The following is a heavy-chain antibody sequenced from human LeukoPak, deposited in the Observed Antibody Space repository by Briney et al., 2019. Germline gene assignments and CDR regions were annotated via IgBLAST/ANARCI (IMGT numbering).Heavy chain of an antibody. D-gene: IGHD6-13*01. V-gene: IGHV4-4*02. CDR2: IYHSGST. Sequence: SGTLSLTCAVSGGSISSSNRWSWVRQPPGKGLEWIGEIYHSGSTNYNPSLKSRVTISVDKSKNQFSLKLSSVTAADTAVYYCARAQRGSSWRYYYYGMDVWGQGTTVTVSS. J-gene: IGHJ6*02. CDR1: GGSISSSNR. CDR3: ARAQRGSSWRYYYYGMDV.